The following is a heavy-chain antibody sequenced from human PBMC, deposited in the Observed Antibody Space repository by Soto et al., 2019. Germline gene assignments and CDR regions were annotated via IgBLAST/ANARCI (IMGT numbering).Heavy chain of an antibody. CDR3: ARFVKSCIATPCSPRPAV. V-gene: IGHV4-61*01. Sequence: QVQLQESGPGLVKPSETLSLTCTVSGGFVNSDTHSWSWIRQTPGKRLEWIGLIYSGGSTKNPSLRSRVTMSVAPSKNQFSLKLRLVIFADTALYHCARFVKSCIATPCSPRPAVWGQGLRSPSP. D-gene: IGHD2-21*01. CDR1: GGFVNSDTHS. CDR2: IYSGGST. J-gene: IGHJ6*02.